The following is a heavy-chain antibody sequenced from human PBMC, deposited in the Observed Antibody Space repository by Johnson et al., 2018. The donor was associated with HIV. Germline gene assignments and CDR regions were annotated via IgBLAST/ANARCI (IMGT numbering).Heavy chain of an antibody. CDR3: AKGVRGSSCYDAFDI. J-gene: IGHJ3*02. CDR1: GFTFSDCA. CDR2: ITVSGDNT. Sequence: EVQLVESGGLVQPRGSLRLSCAASGFTFSDCAMSWVRQGPGKGLEWVSAITVSGDNTYYADSVKGRFTISRDNSKNTLYLQMSSLRADDTAVYYCAKGVRGSSCYDAFDIWGQGTMVTVSS. V-gene: IGHV3-23*04. D-gene: IGHD6-6*01.